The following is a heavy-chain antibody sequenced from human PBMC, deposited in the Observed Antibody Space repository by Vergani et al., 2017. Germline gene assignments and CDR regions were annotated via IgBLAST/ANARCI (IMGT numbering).Heavy chain of an antibody. CDR2: IFSNDEK. D-gene: IGHD3-10*01. CDR3: AHSSGSGRDSWFDP. J-gene: IGHJ5*02. Sequence: QVTLKESGPVLVKPTETLTLTCTVSGFSLSNARMGVSWIRQRPGKALEWLAHIFSNDEKSYSTSLKSRLTISKDTSKSQVVLTMTNMDAVDTATYYCAHSSGSGRDSWFDPWGQGTLVTVSS. CDR1: GFSLSNARMG. V-gene: IGHV2-26*01.